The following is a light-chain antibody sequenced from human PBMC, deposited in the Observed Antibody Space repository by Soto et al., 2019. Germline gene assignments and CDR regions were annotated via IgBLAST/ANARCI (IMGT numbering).Light chain of an antibody. CDR3: QQTNSIPIT. CDR2: AAS. J-gene: IGKJ5*01. V-gene: IGKV1-39*01. CDR1: QSSSNF. Sequence: DIQMTQSPSSLSASVGYIVTITCLASQSSSNFLNWYKQQPGKAPKLMIYAASTLQSGVPSRFSDSGSGTDFTLSISSLKPEDFETYYCQQTNSIPITFGQGTRLEIK.